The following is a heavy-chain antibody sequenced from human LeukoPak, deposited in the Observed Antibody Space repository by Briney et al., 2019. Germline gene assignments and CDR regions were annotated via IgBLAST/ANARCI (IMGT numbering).Heavy chain of an antibody. Sequence: GGSLRLSCAASGFTFSSYAMTWVRQAPGKGLEWVSTISGSGGDTYYADSVKGRFTISRDNAKNSLYLHMSSLGGDDMAVYYCARGGLFRYGGTSGDFWGQGTLVTVSS. D-gene: IGHD4/OR15-4a*01. CDR2: ISGSGGDT. CDR3: ARGGLFRYGGTSGDF. J-gene: IGHJ4*02. V-gene: IGHV3-23*01. CDR1: GFTFSSYA.